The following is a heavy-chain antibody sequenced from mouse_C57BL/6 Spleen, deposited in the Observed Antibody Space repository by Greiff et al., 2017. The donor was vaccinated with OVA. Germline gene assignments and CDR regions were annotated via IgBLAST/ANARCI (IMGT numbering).Heavy chain of an antibody. J-gene: IGHJ2*01. Sequence: EVQGVESGGGLVKPGGSLKLSCAASGFTFSSYTMSWVRQTPEKRLEWVATISGGGGNTYYPDSVKGRFTISRDNAKNTLYLQMSSLRSEDTALYYCARLHGSSYDYVDYWGQGTTLTVSS. CDR2: ISGGGGNT. D-gene: IGHD1-1*01. CDR3: ARLHGSSYDYVDY. V-gene: IGHV5-9*01. CDR1: GFTFSSYT.